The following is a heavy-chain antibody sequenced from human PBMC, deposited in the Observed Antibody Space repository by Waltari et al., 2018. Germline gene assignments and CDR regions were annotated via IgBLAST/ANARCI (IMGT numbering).Heavy chain of an antibody. CDR2: INHSGST. CDR3: ARGDGELSPYYFDY. Sequence: QVQLQQWGAGLLKPSETQSLTCAVYGGSFSGYYWSWSRQPPGKGLEWIGEINHSGSTNYNPSLKSRVTISVDTSKNQFSLKLSSVTAADTAVYYCARGDGELSPYYFDYWGQGTLVTVSS. CDR1: GGSFSGYY. J-gene: IGHJ4*02. V-gene: IGHV4-34*01. D-gene: IGHD3-16*02.